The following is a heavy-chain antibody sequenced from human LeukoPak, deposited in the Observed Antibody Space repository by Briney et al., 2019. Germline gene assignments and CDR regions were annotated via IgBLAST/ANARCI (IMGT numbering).Heavy chain of an antibody. CDR2: INPSGGST. D-gene: IGHD3-3*01. Sequence: KVXCXESXYTFTXYXMHWVRQAPGQGLEWMGIINPSGGSTSYAQKFQGRVTMTRDTSTSTVYMELSSLRSEDTAVYYCARAPLSRYYDFWSGYGMDVWGQGTTVTVSS. CDR3: ARAPLSRYYDFWSGYGMDV. J-gene: IGHJ6*02. CDR1: XYTFTXYX. V-gene: IGHV1-46*01.